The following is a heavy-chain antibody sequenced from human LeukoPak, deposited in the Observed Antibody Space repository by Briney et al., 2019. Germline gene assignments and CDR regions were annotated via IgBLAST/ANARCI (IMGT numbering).Heavy chain of an antibody. CDR2: IYYSGSI. V-gene: IGHV4-39*01. CDR3: SRGPDY. Sequence: SETPSLTCTVSGGSISSGTYYWGWFRQPPGKGLEWIGSIYYSGSIYYNPSLNSRVTISVDTSKNQFSLKLSSVTAADTAVYYCSRGPDYWGQGTLVTVSS. CDR1: GGSISSGTYY. J-gene: IGHJ4*02.